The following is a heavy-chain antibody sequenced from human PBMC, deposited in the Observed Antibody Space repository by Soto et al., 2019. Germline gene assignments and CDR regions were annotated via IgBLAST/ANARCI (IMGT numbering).Heavy chain of an antibody. V-gene: IGHV1-24*01. J-gene: IGHJ5*02. CDR3: ATSPPRVGWLDP. CDR2: FDPEDGET. CDR1: GYTLTELS. Sequence: ASVKVSCKVSGYTLTELSMHWVRQAPGKGLEWMGGFDPEDGETIYAQKFQGRVTMTEDTSTDTAYMELSSLRSEDTAVYYCATSPPRVGWLDPWGQGTLVTVSS. D-gene: IGHD1-26*01.